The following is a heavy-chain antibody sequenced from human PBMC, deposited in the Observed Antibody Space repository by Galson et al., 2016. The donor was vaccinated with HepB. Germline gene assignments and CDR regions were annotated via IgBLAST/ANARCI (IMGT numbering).Heavy chain of an antibody. D-gene: IGHD3-22*01. J-gene: IGHJ5*02. V-gene: IGHV1-3*01. Sequence: SVKVSCKASGSTFTNYAMHWVRQAPGQRLEWMGWINAGNGNTKYSQKFQGRVTITRDTSASTAYMELSSLRSEDTAVYYCVRDHYDSSGYPYNWFDPWGQGTLVTVSS. CDR3: VRDHYDSSGYPYNWFDP. CDR2: INAGNGNT. CDR1: GSTFTNYA.